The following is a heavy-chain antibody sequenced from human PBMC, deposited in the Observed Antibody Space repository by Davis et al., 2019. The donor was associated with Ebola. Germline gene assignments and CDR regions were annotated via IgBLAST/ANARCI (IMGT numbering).Heavy chain of an antibody. CDR1: GFTFSSFA. J-gene: IGHJ4*02. CDR2: ISGSGGST. CDR3: ARDDRVGYYDSSSYYYHPKWLFDY. D-gene: IGHD3-22*01. V-gene: IGHV3-23*01. Sequence: GGSLRLSCAASGFTFSSFAMSWVRQAPGKGLEWVSAISGSGGSTYYADSVKGRFTISRDKSKNTLYLQMKSLRAEDTAVYYCARDDRVGYYDSSSYYYHPKWLFDYWGQGTLVTVSS.